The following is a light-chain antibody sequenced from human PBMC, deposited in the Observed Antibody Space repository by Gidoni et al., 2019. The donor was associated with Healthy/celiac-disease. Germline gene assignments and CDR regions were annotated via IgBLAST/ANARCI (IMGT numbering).Light chain of an antibody. CDR2: DDS. J-gene: IGLJ2*01. CDR3: QVWDSSSDHPDVV. V-gene: IGLV3-21*03. Sequence: SYVLTPPPSVSVAPRKTARITCGGINIGRKSVHWDQQKPGQAPVVVVYDDSDRPSGIPDRFSGSNSGNTATLTISRVEAGDEADYFCQVWDSSSDHPDVVFGGGTKLTVL. CDR1: NIGRKS.